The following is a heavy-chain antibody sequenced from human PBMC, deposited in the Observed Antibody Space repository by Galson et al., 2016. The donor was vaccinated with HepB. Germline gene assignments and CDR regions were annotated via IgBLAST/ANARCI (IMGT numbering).Heavy chain of an antibody. J-gene: IGHJ5*02. D-gene: IGHD6-13*01. CDR1: GFTFSSYW. Sequence: SLRLSCAAPGFTFSSYWMSWVRQAPGKGLGWVASINQDGSDKYYVDSVRGRFTISRDNAKNSLYLQMNSLRAEDTAVYYCARGGMAGEVSWGQGALVTVSS. V-gene: IGHV3-7*01. CDR3: ARGGMAGEVS. CDR2: INQDGSDK.